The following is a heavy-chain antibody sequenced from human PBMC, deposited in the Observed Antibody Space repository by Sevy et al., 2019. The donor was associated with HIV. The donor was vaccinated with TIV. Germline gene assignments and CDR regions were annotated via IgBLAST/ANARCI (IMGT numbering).Heavy chain of an antibody. D-gene: IGHD5-12*01. CDR3: SMEDGYNYFDY. J-gene: IGHJ4*02. Sequence: GGSLRLSCAASGVTLNKAWMNWVRQAPGKGLEWVGRIKSETEGGTTDYSEPVKGRFSISRDDSKDTLYLQMNSRKFEDTAVYYCSMEDGYNYFDYWGQGALVTVSS. CDR2: IKSETEGGTT. V-gene: IGHV3-15*07. CDR1: GVTLNKAW.